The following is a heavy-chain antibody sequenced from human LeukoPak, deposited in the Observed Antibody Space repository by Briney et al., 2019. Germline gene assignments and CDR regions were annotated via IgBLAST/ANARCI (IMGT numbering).Heavy chain of an antibody. V-gene: IGHV1-46*01. Sequence: GASVKVSCKASGYTFTSYYMHWVRQAPGQGLEWMGIINPSGGSTSYAQKFQGRVTMTRDTSTSTVYMELSSLRSEDTAVYYCARDGDYGDYDLSHYYYYGMDVWGQGTTVTVSS. CDR3: ARDGDYGDYDLSHYYYYGMDV. J-gene: IGHJ6*02. D-gene: IGHD4-17*01. CDR1: GYTFTSYY. CDR2: INPSGGST.